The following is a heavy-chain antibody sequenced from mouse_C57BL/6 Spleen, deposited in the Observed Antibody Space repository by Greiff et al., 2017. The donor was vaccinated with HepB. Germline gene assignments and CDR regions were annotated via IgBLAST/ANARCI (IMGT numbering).Heavy chain of an antibody. CDR2: ILPGSGST. J-gene: IGHJ3*01. CDR3: ATYSSSSWFAY. D-gene: IGHD1-1*01. V-gene: IGHV1-9*01. Sequence: VQLQQSGAELMKPGASVKLSCKATGYTFTGYWIEWVKQRPGHGLEWIGEILPGSGSTNYNEKFKGKATFTADTSSNTAYMQLRSLTTEDSAIYYCATYSSSSWFAYWGQGTLVTVSA. CDR1: GYTFTGYW.